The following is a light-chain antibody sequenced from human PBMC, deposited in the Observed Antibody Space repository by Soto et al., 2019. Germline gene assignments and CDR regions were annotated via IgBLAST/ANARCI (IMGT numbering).Light chain of an antibody. J-gene: IGKJ2*03. CDR1: QSVSSF. V-gene: IGKV1-39*01. CDR2: AAS. CDR3: QQTYSVPHS. Sequence: DIQMTQSPSSLSASVGDRVTITCRASQSVSSFLNWYQQKPGKAPNLLIYAASSLQSGVPSRFRGSGSGTDFTLTISSLQPEDFATYYCQQTYSVPHSFGQGTKLEIK.